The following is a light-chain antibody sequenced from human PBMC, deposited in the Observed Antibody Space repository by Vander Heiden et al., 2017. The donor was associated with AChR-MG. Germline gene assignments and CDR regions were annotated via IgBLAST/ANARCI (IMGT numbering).Light chain of an antibody. J-gene: IGKJ3*01. CDR3: QQSHSIPPT. V-gene: IGKV1-39*01. CDR2: TAS. CDR1: QNISPY. Sequence: DIQMTQSPSSLSASVGDRVTITCRASQNISPYLNWYQQKPGKAPKLLIYTASSLQSGVPSRFSGSGSGTDFTLTINSLQPEDFATYYCQQSHSIPPTFGPGTRVDF.